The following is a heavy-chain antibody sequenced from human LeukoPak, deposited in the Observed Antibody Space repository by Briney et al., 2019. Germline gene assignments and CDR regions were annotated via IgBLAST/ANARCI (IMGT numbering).Heavy chain of an antibody. V-gene: IGHV3-21*01. D-gene: IGHD6-13*01. CDR3: ARDRWGAAARGLVDY. CDR2: ISSSSSYI. CDR1: GFTFSSYS. Sequence: GGSLRLSCAASGFTFSSYSMNWVRQAPGKGLEWVSSISSSSSYIYYADSVKGRFTISRDNAKNSLYLQVNSLRAEDTAVYYCARDRWGAAARGLVDYWGQGTLVTVSS. J-gene: IGHJ4*02.